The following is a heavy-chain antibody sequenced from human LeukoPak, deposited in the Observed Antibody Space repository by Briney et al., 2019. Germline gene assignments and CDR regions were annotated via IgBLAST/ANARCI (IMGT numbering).Heavy chain of an antibody. CDR2: INPSGGST. V-gene: IGHV1-46*01. CDR3: ARGPDSYGYPYYFDY. D-gene: IGHD5-18*01. J-gene: IGHJ4*02. CDR1: GYTFTSYY. Sequence: GASVKVSCKASGYTFTSYYMHWVRQAPGQGLEWMGIINPSGGSTSYAQKFQGRVTMTRDTSTSTAYMELSSLRSEDTAVYYCARGPDSYGYPYYFDYWGQGTLVTVSS.